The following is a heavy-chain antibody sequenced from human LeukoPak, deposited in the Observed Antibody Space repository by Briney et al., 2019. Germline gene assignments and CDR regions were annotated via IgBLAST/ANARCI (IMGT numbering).Heavy chain of an antibody. CDR1: GGSISSYY. CDR2: IYYSGST. CDR3: ARRAAGGGWYFDL. Sequence: SETLSLTCTVSGGSISSYYWSWIRQPPGKGLEWIGNIYYSGSTNYNPSLKSRVTISVDTSKNQFSLKLTSVTAADTAVYYCARRAAGGGWYFDLWGRGTLVTVSS. J-gene: IGHJ2*01. D-gene: IGHD6-13*01. V-gene: IGHV4-59*01.